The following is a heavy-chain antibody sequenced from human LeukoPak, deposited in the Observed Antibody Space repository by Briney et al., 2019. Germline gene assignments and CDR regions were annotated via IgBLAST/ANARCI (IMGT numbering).Heavy chain of an antibody. J-gene: IGHJ6*03. Sequence: GGSLRLSCVASGFSASTKYMSWVRQAPGKGLEWVSVIYSDGTTYYADSVKGRFTISRDNSKNTLYIQMNSLRVEDTAVYYCARGNGDYYSIGYYYYYYMDVWGKGTTVTVSS. CDR1: GFSASTKY. D-gene: IGHD2-21*02. CDR2: IYSDGTT. V-gene: IGHV3-53*01. CDR3: ARGNGDYYSIGYYYYYYMDV.